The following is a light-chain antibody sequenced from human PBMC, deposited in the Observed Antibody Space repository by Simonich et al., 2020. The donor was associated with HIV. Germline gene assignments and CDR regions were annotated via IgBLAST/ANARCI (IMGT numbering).Light chain of an antibody. CDR1: QSISSW. Sequence: DIQMTQSPSTLSASVGDRVTITCRASQSISSWLAWYQQKPGKAPKLLIYKASSLESEVPSRFSGSGSGTEFTLTISSLQPDDFATYYCLQYNGYFLFTFGPGTKVDI. J-gene: IGKJ3*01. V-gene: IGKV1-5*03. CDR3: LQYNGYFLFT. CDR2: KAS.